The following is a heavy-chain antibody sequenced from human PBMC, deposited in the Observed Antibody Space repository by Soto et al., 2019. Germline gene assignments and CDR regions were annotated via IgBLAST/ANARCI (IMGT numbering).Heavy chain of an antibody. J-gene: IGHJ4*02. CDR3: ARDPVPGILDYFDR. D-gene: IGHD1-20*01. V-gene: IGHV3-30*04. CDR2: IGHDGVNK. Sequence: QVRLVESGGGVVQPGRSLRLSCAASGFVFGNFAMHWVRQAPGKGPEWVTVIGHDGVNKYYADSVRGRFTVSSDDSKNALYLEMNSLRVEDSAVYYCARDPVPGILDYFDRWGQGNLVTVSS. CDR1: GFVFGNFA.